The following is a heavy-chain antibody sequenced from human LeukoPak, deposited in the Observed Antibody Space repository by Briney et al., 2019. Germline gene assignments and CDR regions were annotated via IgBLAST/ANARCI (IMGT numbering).Heavy chain of an antibody. CDR2: ISSSSSSYI. CDR3: VRDDDRPDNGLDY. CDR1: GFTFSSYS. V-gene: IGHV3-21*01. J-gene: IGHJ4*02. Sequence: WGSLRLSCAASGFTFSSYSMNWVRQAPGKGLEWVSSISSSSSSYIYYADSVKGRFTISRDNSKNTLYLQMNSLRAEDTAVYYCVRDDDRPDNGLDYWGQGTLVTVSS. D-gene: IGHD3-22*01.